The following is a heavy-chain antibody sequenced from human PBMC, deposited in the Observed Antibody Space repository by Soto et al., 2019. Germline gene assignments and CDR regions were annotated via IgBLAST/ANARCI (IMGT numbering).Heavy chain of an antibody. CDR3: ARALYYDSPEIDLDAFDI. J-gene: IGHJ3*02. V-gene: IGHV1-3*01. Sequence: ASVKVSCKASGYTFTSYAMHWVRQAPGQRLEWMGWINAGNGNTKYSQKFQGRVTITRDTSASTAYMELSSLRSEDTAVYYCARALYYDSPEIDLDAFDIWGQGTMVTVSS. D-gene: IGHD3-22*01. CDR2: INAGNGNT. CDR1: GYTFTSYA.